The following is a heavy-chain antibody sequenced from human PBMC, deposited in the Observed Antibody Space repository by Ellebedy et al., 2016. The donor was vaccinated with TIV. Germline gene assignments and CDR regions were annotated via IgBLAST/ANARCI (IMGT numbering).Heavy chain of an antibody. J-gene: IGHJ4*02. V-gene: IGHV4-59*12. CDR3: ARLFAVADKRGGY. D-gene: IGHD6-19*01. CDR2: IYHSGST. Sequence: SETLSLTCTVSGGSISSYYWGWIRQPPGKGLEWIGEIYHSGSTNYNPSLKSRVTISVDKSKNQFSLKLRSVTAADTAVYYCARLFAVADKRGGYWGQGTLVTVSS. CDR1: GGSISSYY.